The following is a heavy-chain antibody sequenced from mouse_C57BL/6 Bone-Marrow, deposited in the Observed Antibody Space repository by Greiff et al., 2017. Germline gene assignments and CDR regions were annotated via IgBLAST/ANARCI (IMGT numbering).Heavy chain of an antibody. Sequence: EVKLMESGGGLVKPGGSLKLSCAASGFTFSDYGMHWVRQAPEKGLEWVAYISSGSSTIYYADTVKGRFTISRDNAKNTLFLQMTSLRSEDTAMXYCARIYYGNYGYYAMDYWGQGTSVTVSS. CDR1: GFTFSDYG. J-gene: IGHJ4*01. V-gene: IGHV5-17*01. CDR3: ARIYYGNYGYYAMDY. CDR2: ISSGSSTI. D-gene: IGHD2-1*01.